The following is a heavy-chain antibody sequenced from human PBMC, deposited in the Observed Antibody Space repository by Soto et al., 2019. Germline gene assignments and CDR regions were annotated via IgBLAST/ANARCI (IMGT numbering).Heavy chain of an antibody. Sequence: ASMKVSCKASGYPFTSYSIHLVRQAPGQRLEWIGWINAGNDNTKYSKKFQGRITINRDTSESTAYMELSSLRSEDTAVYFFARDLFNMAAAGTSDPWGQGTLVTVSS. V-gene: IGHV1-3*01. CDR1: GYPFTSYS. CDR3: ARDLFNMAAAGTSDP. J-gene: IGHJ5*02. D-gene: IGHD6-13*01. CDR2: INAGNDNT.